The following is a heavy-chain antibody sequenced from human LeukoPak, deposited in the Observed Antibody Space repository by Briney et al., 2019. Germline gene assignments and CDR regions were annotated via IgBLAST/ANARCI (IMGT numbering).Heavy chain of an antibody. CDR2: INPSGGST. Sequence: VASVNVSCKASGYTFTSYYMHWVRQAPGQGLEWMGIINPSGGSTSYAQKFQGRVTMTRDMSTSTVYMELSSLRSEDTAVYYCARDEDSSGWHDAFDIWGQGTMVTVSS. CDR1: GYTFTSYY. D-gene: IGHD6-19*01. V-gene: IGHV1-46*01. CDR3: ARDEDSSGWHDAFDI. J-gene: IGHJ3*02.